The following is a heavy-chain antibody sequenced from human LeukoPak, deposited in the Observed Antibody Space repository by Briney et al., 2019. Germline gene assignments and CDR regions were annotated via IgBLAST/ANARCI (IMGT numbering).Heavy chain of an antibody. J-gene: IGHJ6*03. CDR3: ARVVIVVVPAAARRYYYYMDV. V-gene: IGHV1-69*13. CDR1: GGTFSSYA. D-gene: IGHD2-2*01. CDR2: IIPIFGTA. Sequence: SVKVSCKASGGTFSSYAISWVRQAPGQGLEWMGGIIPIFGTANYAQKFQGRVTITADESTSTAYMELSSLRSEDTAVYYCARVVIVVVPAAARRYYYYMDVWGKGTTVTVSS.